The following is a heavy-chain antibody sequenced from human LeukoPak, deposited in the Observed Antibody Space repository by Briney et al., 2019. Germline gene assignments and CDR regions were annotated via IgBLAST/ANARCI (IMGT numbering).Heavy chain of an antibody. V-gene: IGHV3-23*01. Sequence: GGSLRLSCAASGFTFSSYWIHWVRQAPGKGLEWVSAISGSGGSTYYADSVKGRFTISRDNSKNTLYLQMNSLRAEDTAVYYCAKDHAHYDYVWGSYRPYNWFDPWGQGTLVTVSS. J-gene: IGHJ5*02. CDR2: ISGSGGST. CDR1: GFTFSSYW. D-gene: IGHD3-16*02. CDR3: AKDHAHYDYVWGSYRPYNWFDP.